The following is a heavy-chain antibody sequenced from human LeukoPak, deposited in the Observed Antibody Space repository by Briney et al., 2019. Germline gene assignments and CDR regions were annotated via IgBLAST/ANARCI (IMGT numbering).Heavy chain of an antibody. CDR1: GDSINNFY. D-gene: IGHD6-13*01. V-gene: IGHV4-4*07. CDR2: IYSSGST. J-gene: IGHJ3*02. CDR3: ARGYKPASGKDGAFDI. Sequence: SETLSLTCTASGDSINNFYWSWIRQPAGKGLEWIWRIYSSGSTDYNPSITSRVSMSVDTSKHQFSLTLTSVTAADTALYYCARGYKPASGKDGAFDIWGQGTMVTVSS.